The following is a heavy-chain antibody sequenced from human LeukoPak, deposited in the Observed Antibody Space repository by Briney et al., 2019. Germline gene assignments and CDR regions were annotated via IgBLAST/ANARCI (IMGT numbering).Heavy chain of an antibody. D-gene: IGHD6-13*01. J-gene: IGHJ4*02. Sequence: PSETLSLTCAVYGGTFSGYYWSWIRQPPGKGLEWIGEINHSGSTNYNPSLKSRVTISVDTSKNQFSLKLSSVTAADTAVYYCARSDSSSLYYFDYWGQRTLVTVSS. CDR3: ARSDSSSLYYFDY. CDR2: INHSGST. V-gene: IGHV4-34*01. CDR1: GGTFSGYY.